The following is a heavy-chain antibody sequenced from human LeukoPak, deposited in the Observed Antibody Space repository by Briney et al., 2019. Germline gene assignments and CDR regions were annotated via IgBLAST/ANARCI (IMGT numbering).Heavy chain of an antibody. D-gene: IGHD3-16*01. Sequence: PGGSLRLSCAASGFTFSSYGMHWVRQAPGKGLEWVAVISYDGTYNYYADSVKGRFTISRDNSRNTLYLQMHSLRAEDTAVYYCAKVYEKGFGGVISIDYWGQGTLVAVSS. J-gene: IGHJ4*02. V-gene: IGHV3-30*18. CDR3: AKVYEKGFGGVISIDY. CDR1: GFTFSSYG. CDR2: ISYDGTYN.